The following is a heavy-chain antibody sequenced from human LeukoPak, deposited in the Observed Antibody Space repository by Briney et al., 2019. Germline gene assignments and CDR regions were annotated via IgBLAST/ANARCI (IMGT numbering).Heavy chain of an antibody. CDR3: ARDCSGGSCYFSLDY. CDR2: IIPIFGTA. CDR1: GGTFSSYA. J-gene: IGHJ4*02. Sequence: AASVKVSCKASGGTFSSYAISWVRQAPGQGLEWMGRIIPIFGTANYAQKFQGRVTITTDESTSTAYMELSRLRSEDTAVYYCARDCSGGSCYFSLDYWGQGTLVTVSS. D-gene: IGHD2-15*01. V-gene: IGHV1-69*05.